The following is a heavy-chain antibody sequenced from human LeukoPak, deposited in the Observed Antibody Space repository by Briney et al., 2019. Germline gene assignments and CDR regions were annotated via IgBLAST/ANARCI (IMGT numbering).Heavy chain of an antibody. J-gene: IGHJ4*02. D-gene: IGHD2-2*01. CDR3: ARQGTRSHCSSTSCYVGGIFDY. CDR2: INHSGST. Sequence: SSETPSLTCAVYGGSFSGYYWSWIRQPPGKGLEWIGEINHSGSTNYNPSLKSRVTISVDTSKNQFSLKLSSVTAADTAVYYCARQGTRSHCSSTSCYVGGIFDYWGQGTLVTVSS. V-gene: IGHV4-34*01. CDR1: GGSFSGYY.